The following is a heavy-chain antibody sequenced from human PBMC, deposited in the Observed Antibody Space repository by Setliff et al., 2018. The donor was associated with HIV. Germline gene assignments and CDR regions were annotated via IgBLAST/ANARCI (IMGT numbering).Heavy chain of an antibody. CDR2: IDANTGIP. J-gene: IGHJ4*02. D-gene: IGHD3-9*01. Sequence: ASVKVSCKASAFTFNIYAIHWVRQAPGQGLEWMGYIDANTGIPTYAQALSGRFVFSLDTSVTTAYLQISSLTAEDTAVYYCAIDFLGDPDWSLDYWGQGTLVTVSS. CDR1: AFTFNIYA. V-gene: IGHV7-4-1*02. CDR3: AIDFLGDPDWSLDY.